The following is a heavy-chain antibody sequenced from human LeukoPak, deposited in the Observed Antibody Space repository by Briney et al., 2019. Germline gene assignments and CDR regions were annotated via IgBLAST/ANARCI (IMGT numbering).Heavy chain of an antibody. D-gene: IGHD3-22*01. Sequence: GASVKVSCKASGYTFTSYYIHWVRQAPGQGLEWMGIINPSGGSTSHAQKFQGRVTMTRDMSTSTVYMELSSLRSEDTAVYYCAREYYYDSSGYYWFDPWGQGTLVTVSS. V-gene: IGHV1-46*01. J-gene: IGHJ5*02. CDR2: INPSGGST. CDR1: GYTFTSYY. CDR3: AREYYYDSSGYYWFDP.